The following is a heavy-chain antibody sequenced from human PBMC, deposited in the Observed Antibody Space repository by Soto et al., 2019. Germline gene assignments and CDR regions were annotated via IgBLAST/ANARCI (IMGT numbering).Heavy chain of an antibody. CDR2: ISYSGST. CDR3: ARGEGVRDERDNWFDP. V-gene: IGHV4-59*01. CDR1: GGSITSNY. J-gene: IGHJ5*02. Sequence: PSETLSLTCTVSGGSITSNYWSWIRQPPGKGLEWIGYISYSGSTSYNPSLKSRVTISRDTSQNQFSLRLSSVTAADTAVYYCARGEGVRDERDNWFDPCGQGTLVTVSS. D-gene: IGHD1-1*01.